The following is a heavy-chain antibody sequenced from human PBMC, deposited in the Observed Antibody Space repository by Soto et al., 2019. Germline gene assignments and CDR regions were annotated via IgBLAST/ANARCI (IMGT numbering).Heavy chain of an antibody. D-gene: IGHD6-13*01. V-gene: IGHV3-9*01. Sequence: GGSLRLSCAASGFTFDDYAMHWVRQAPGKGLEWVSGISWNSGSIGYADSVKGRFTISRDNSKNTLYLQMNSLRAEDTAVYYCARDPYSNPGVAAATYYFDYWGQGTLVTVSS. J-gene: IGHJ4*02. CDR2: ISWNSGSI. CDR1: GFTFDDYA. CDR3: ARDPYSNPGVAAATYYFDY.